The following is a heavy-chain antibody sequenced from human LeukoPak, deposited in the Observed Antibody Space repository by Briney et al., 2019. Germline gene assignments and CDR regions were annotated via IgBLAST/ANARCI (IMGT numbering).Heavy chain of an antibody. D-gene: IGHD4-17*01. J-gene: IGHJ4*02. CDR1: GGSFSGYY. Sequence: SETLSLTCAVYGGSFSGYYWSWIRQPPGKGLEWIGEINHSGSTNYNPSLKSRVTISVDTSKNQFSLKPSSVTAADTAVYYCARARVTVTYYYFDYWGQGTLVTVSS. V-gene: IGHV4-34*01. CDR2: INHSGST. CDR3: ARARVTVTYYYFDY.